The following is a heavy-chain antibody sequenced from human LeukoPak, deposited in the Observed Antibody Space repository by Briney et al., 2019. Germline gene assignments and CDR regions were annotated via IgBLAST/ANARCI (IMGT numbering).Heavy chain of an antibody. D-gene: IGHD2-21*02. J-gene: IGHJ4*02. V-gene: IGHV4-39*01. CDR2: IYYSGST. CDR3: ALAYCGGDCYWPNYFDY. CDR1: GGSISSSSCY. Sequence: SETLSLTCTVSGGSISSSSCYWGWIRQPPGKGLEWIGSIYYSGSTYYNPSLKSRVTISVDMSKNQFSLKLSSVTAADTAVYYCALAYCGGDCYWPNYFDYWGQGTLVTVSS.